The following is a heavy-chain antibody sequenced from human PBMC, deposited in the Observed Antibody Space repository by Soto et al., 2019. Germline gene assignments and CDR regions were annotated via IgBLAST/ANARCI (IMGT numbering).Heavy chain of an antibody. CDR2: INAGNGNT. D-gene: IGHD3-22*01. CDR1: GYTFTSYA. Sequence: ASVKVSCKASGYTFTSYAMHWVRQAPGQRLEWMGWINAGNGNTKYSQKFQGRVTITRDTSASTAYMELSSLRSEDTAVYYCARFGSSGYRDHDAFDISAQRTTVTGSS. V-gene: IGHV1-3*01. CDR3: ARFGSSGYRDHDAFDI. J-gene: IGHJ3*02.